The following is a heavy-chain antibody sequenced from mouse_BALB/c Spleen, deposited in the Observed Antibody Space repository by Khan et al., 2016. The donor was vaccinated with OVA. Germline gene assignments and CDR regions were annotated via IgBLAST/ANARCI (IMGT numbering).Heavy chain of an antibody. V-gene: IGHV5-6*01. CDR2: ISTGGSYT. J-gene: IGHJ3*01. Sequence: EVELVESGGDLVKPGGSLKLSCAASGFTFSTYGMSWVRQSPDKRLEWVATISTGGSYTYYPDNVKGRFTISRDHAKNTLYLQMSSLNSEDTAMYYCARLAYYYNSEGFAYWGQGTLVTVSA. D-gene: IGHD1-1*01. CDR3: ARLAYYYNSEGFAY. CDR1: GFTFSTYG.